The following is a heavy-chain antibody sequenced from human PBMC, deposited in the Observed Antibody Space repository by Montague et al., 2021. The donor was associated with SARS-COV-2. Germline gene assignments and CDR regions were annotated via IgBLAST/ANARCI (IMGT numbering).Heavy chain of an antibody. CDR1: GFTFSTYG. V-gene: IGHV3-23*01. CDR3: LNYHGSGSYGDF. CDR2: ISASAMRT. Sequence: SLRLSCAASGFTFSTYGMTWVRQAPGKGLEWVSSISASAMRTHYPDSVKGRFTISRDNSKNTLYLQMSSLRAEDTAVYFCLNYHGSGSYGDFWGQGTLVTVPA. D-gene: IGHD3-10*01. J-gene: IGHJ4*02.